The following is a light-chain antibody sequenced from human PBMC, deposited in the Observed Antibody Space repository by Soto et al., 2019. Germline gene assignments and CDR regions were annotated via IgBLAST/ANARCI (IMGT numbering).Light chain of an antibody. J-gene: IGLJ1*01. CDR3: SSYTSMTTLV. CDR2: EVS. V-gene: IGLV2-14*01. CDR1: SSDVGGYIY. Sequence: QSALTQPASVSGSRGRSITISCTGTSSDVGGYIYVSWYRQHPGKAPKPIIYEVSNRPSGVSNRFSGSKSGNTASLTISGLQAEDEADYYCSSYTSMTTLVFGTGTNLTVL.